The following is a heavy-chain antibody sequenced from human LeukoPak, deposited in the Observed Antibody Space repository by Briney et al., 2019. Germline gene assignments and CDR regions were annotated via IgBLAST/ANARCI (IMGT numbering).Heavy chain of an antibody. V-gene: IGHV5-51*01. J-gene: IGHJ4*02. Sequence: GASLKISFKGSGYRFTNYWIGWVRQMPGKGLECMGIMYPGDSDTRYSPSFQGQITISADKSISTTYLQWSSLKASDTAIYYCAASTYGSGSYVAFDSWGQGTLVSVSS. D-gene: IGHD3-10*01. CDR1: GYRFTNYW. CDR3: AASTYGSGSYVAFDS. CDR2: MYPGDSDT.